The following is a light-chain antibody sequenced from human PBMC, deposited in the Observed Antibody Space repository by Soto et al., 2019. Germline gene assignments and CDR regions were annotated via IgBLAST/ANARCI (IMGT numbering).Light chain of an antibody. CDR3: QQYDNCPFT. Sequence: EVVMTQSPATLSVSPGEGATLSCRASQSVSSKLAWYQQKPGQAPRLLIYGASTRATGIPARFSGSESGTEFALPISSLQSEDFAVYSCQQYDNCPFTCGPGTRVDIK. CDR1: QSVSSK. CDR2: GAS. J-gene: IGKJ3*01. V-gene: IGKV3-15*01.